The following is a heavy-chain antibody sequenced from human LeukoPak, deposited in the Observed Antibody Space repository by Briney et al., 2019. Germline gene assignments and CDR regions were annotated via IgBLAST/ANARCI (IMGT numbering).Heavy chain of an antibody. CDR3: ARVRYSGYGID. Sequence: SETLSLTCAVYGESFSGYYWSWIRQPPGKGLEWIGEINHSGSTNYNPSLKSRVTISVDTSKNQFSLKLSSVTAADTAVYYCARVRYSGYGIDWGQGTLVTVSS. D-gene: IGHD5-12*01. J-gene: IGHJ4*02. CDR2: INHSGST. CDR1: GESFSGYY. V-gene: IGHV4-34*01.